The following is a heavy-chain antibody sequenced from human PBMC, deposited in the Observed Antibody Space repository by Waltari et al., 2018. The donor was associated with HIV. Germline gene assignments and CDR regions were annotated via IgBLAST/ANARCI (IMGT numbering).Heavy chain of an antibody. D-gene: IGHD3-16*01. CDR3: ARWGEYGGNSDY. J-gene: IGHJ4*02. Sequence: QVQLVQSGAEVKKPGSSVKVSCKASGGTFSSYTISWVRQAPGQGLEWMGRIIPILGIANYDQKFQGRVTITADKSTSTAYMELSSLRSEDTAVYYCARWGEYGGNSDYWGQGTLVTVSS. CDR2: IIPILGIA. CDR1: GGTFSSYT. V-gene: IGHV1-69*02.